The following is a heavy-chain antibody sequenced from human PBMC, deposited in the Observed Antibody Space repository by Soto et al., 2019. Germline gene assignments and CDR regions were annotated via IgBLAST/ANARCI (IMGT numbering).Heavy chain of an antibody. CDR2: IYSGGST. J-gene: IGHJ4*02. D-gene: IGHD1-26*01. Sequence: HPGGSLRLSCAAAGFTVSSNYMSWVRQAPGKGLEWVSVIYSGGSTYYADSVKGRFTISRDNAKNTLFLQMNSLRADDTAVYYCVRDDVGVGIDSWGLGTLVTVSS. CDR3: VRDDVGVGIDS. V-gene: IGHV3-53*01. CDR1: GFTVSSNY.